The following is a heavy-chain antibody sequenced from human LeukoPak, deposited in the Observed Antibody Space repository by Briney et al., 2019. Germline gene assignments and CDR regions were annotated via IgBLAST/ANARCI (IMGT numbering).Heavy chain of an antibody. Sequence: GASVKVSCKASGYTFTSYYMHWVRQAPGQGLEWMGIINPSGGSTSYAQKFQGRVTMTRDTSTSTVYMELSSLRSEDTAVYYCAGGNTMVRGVIGVNWFDPWGQGTLVTVSS. CDR2: INPSGGST. V-gene: IGHV1-46*01. CDR3: AGGNTMVRGVIGVNWFDP. D-gene: IGHD3-10*01. CDR1: GYTFTSYY. J-gene: IGHJ5*02.